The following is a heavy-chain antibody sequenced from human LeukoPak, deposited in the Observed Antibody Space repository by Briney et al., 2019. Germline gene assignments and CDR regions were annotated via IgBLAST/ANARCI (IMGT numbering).Heavy chain of an antibody. CDR1: GFTFSGSA. CDR3: TRHPGGSSGWFPFDY. J-gene: IGHJ4*02. D-gene: IGHD6-19*01. V-gene: IGHV3-73*01. CDR2: IRSKANSYAT. Sequence: GGSLRLYCAASGFTFSGSAMHWVRQASGKGLEWVGRIRSKANSYATAYAASVKGRFTISRDDSKNTAYLQMNSLKTEDTAVYYCTRHPGGSSGWFPFDYWGQGTLVTVSS.